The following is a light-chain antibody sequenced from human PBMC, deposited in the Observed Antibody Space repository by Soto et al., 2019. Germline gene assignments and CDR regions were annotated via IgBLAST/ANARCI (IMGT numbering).Light chain of an antibody. CDR3: AAWHDSMTCRYV. CDR2: SNN. J-gene: IGLJ1*01. CDR1: SSNIGTKT. Sequence: QSALTQPPSVSGTPGQTVTFFCSGSSSNIGTKTVNWYQQVPGTAPKLLIYSNNQRPSGVPDRFSGSKSGTSASLAISGLQSEDEAVYYCAAWHDSMTCRYVLGTGTNFTVL. V-gene: IGLV1-44*01.